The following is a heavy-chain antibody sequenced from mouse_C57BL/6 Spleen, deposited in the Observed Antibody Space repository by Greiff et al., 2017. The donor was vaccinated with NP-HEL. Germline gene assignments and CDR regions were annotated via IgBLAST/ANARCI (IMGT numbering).Heavy chain of an antibody. J-gene: IGHJ2*01. D-gene: IGHD2-3*01. V-gene: IGHV1-55*01. CDR2: IYPGSGST. Sequence: QVQLQQPGAELVKPGASVKMSCKASGYTFTSYWITWVKQRPGQGLEWIGDIYPGSGSTNYNEKFKSKATLTVDTSSSTAYMQLSSLTSEDSAVYYCARYGDGYYVFDYWGQGTTLTVSS. CDR3: ARYGDGYYVFDY. CDR1: GYTFTSYW.